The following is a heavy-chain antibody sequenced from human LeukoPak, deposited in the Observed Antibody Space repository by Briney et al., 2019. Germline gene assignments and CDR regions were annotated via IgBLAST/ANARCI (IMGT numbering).Heavy chain of an antibody. D-gene: IGHD2-15*01. CDR1: GVTFSSYV. V-gene: IGHV3-23*01. Sequence: GGSLRLSCGASGVTFSSYVMSWVRQAPGKGPEWVSGISGSGGGTYYADSVKGRFTISRDNSKNTLYLQMNSLRAEDTAVYYCAKDRAGFIDYWGQGTLVTVSS. J-gene: IGHJ4*02. CDR3: AKDRAGFIDY. CDR2: ISGSGGGT.